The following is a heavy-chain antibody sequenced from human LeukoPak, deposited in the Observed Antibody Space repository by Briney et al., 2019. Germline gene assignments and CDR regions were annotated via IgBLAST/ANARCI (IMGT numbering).Heavy chain of an antibody. J-gene: IGHJ5*02. Sequence: GGSLRLSCAASGFTFSSYTMNWVRQAPGKGLDWVSTISSRGDETFYADSVKGRFTISRDNSKNILFLQMNSLRAEDTAVYYCAKVVPGISNGWRGLFYRWGQGTLVTVSS. CDR3: AKVVPGISNGWRGLFYR. CDR2: ISSRGDET. D-gene: IGHD6-19*01. CDR1: GFTFSSYT. V-gene: IGHV3-23*01.